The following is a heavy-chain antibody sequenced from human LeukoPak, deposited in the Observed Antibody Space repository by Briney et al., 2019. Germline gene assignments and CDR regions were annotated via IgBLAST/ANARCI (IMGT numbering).Heavy chain of an antibody. CDR3: ARDLRTTGTTYNWFDP. V-gene: IGHV1-18*01. D-gene: IGHD1-7*01. CDR2: ISAYNSNT. CDR1: GYTFTSYG. Sequence: GASVKVSCKASGYTFTSYGISWVRQAPGQGLEWMGWISAYNSNTNYAQKLQGRVTMTTDTSTNTAYMELRSLRSDDTAVYYCARDLRTTGTTYNWFDPWGQGTLATVSS. J-gene: IGHJ5*02.